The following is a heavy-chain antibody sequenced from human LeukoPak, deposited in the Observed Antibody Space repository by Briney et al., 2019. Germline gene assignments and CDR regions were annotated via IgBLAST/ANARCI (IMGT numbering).Heavy chain of an antibody. D-gene: IGHD3-10*01. CDR3: ATSFRDVYWFDP. V-gene: IGHV1-46*01. Sequence: ASVKVSCKASGYTFTRNYMNWVRQAPGQGLEWMGIINPSGGSTNYSQKFQGRVTMTRDTSTSTIYMEVSSLRSEDTAVYYCATSFRDVYWFDPWGQGTLVTVSS. CDR2: INPSGGST. J-gene: IGHJ5*02. CDR1: GYTFTRNY.